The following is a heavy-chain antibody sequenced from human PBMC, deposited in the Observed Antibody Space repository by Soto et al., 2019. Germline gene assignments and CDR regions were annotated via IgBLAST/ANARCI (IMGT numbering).Heavy chain of an antibody. V-gene: IGHV3-74*01. CDR1: EFNFGVYW. CDR2: VNSDGSKT. D-gene: IGHD5-12*01. J-gene: IGHJ3*01. CDR3: ARDRGRPDSFDL. Sequence: GGSLRLSCAASEFNFGVYWVHWVRQAPGKGLVWVAHVNSDGSKTICADSVKGRFTISRDNAKSTLYLQMNSLRAEDTAVYFCARDRGRPDSFDLWGQGTMVTVSS.